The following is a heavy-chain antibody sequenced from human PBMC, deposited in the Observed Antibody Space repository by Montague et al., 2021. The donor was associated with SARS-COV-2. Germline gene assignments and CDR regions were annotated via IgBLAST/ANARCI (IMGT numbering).Heavy chain of an antibody. D-gene: IGHD2-2*01. J-gene: IGHJ3*01. CDR2: INDSGST. CDR3: AKERDVVRAARTLVAFDL. CDR1: GGSFSGYY. Sequence: SETRSLTCGVFGGSFSGYYWSWIRQTPGMGLEWIGEINDSGSTHYKSSLQGRVSISLDTSNNQFSLKLTSVAAADTAMYYCAKERDVVRAARTLVAFDLWGQGTMVTVSS. V-gene: IGHV4-34*01.